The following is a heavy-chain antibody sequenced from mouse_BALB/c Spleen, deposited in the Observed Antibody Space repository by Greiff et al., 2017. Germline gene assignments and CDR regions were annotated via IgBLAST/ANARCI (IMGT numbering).Heavy chain of an antibody. CDR2: INPSSGYT. CDR3: ARQGGLPYATAWCAD. D-gene: IGHD5-5*01. J-gene: IGHJ3*01. V-gene: IGHV1-4*02. CDR1: GYTFTSYT. Sequence: VQLQQSAAELARPGASVKMSCKASGYTFTSYTMHWVKQRPGQGLEWIGYINPSSGYTEYNQKFKDKTTLTADKSSSTAYMQLSSLTSEDSAVYYCARQGGLPYATAWCADWGQGTLVTVSA.